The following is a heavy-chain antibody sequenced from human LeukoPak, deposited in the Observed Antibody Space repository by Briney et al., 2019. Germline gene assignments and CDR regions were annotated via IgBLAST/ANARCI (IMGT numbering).Heavy chain of an antibody. D-gene: IGHD3-3*01. CDR1: GGSISRAGYY. J-gene: IGHJ4*02. CDR2: VYYSGSI. Sequence: SETLSLTCTVSGGSISRAGYYWSWIRQHPGRGLEWIGYVYYSGSIYYNPSLKSRVTISLDTSKNQFSLKLSYVTAADTAVYYCARDGSGSTTYFDYWGQGTLVSVSS. CDR3: ARDGSGSTTYFDY. V-gene: IGHV4-31*03.